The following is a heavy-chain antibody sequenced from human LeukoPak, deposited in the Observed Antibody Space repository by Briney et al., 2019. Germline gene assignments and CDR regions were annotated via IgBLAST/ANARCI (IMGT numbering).Heavy chain of an antibody. Sequence: ASVKVSCKASGYTFTGYYMHWVRQAPGQGLEWMGWINPNSGGTNYAQKFQGRVTMTRDTSISTAYMELSRLRSDDTAVYYCARDGPRGSTSCYALDYWGQGTLVTVSS. CDR2: INPNSGGT. V-gene: IGHV1-2*02. D-gene: IGHD2-2*01. J-gene: IGHJ4*02. CDR3: ARDGPRGSTSCYALDY. CDR1: GYTFTGYY.